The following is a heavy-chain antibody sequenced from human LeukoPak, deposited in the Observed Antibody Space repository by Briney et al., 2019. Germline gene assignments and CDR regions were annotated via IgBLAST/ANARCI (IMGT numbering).Heavy chain of an antibody. CDR3: ARELAIAVAGFDY. J-gene: IGHJ4*02. Sequence: SVKVSCKASGGTFSSYAISWVRQAPGQGLEWMGRIIPILGIANYAQKFQSRVTITADKSTSTAYMELSSLRSEDTAVYYCARELAIAVAGFDYWGQGTLVTVSS. D-gene: IGHD6-19*01. V-gene: IGHV1-69*04. CDR2: IIPILGIA. CDR1: GGTFSSYA.